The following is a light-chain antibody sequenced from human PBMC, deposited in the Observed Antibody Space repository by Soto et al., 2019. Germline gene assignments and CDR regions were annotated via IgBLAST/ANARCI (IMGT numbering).Light chain of an antibody. V-gene: IGKV1D-16*01. Sequence: DIQMTQSPSSVSASLGDAVTITCRASQGIGTSLAWYQQKPEKAPKSLIYAASSFRSGVPSRFSANGSGTDFTLTISDLQPEDFATYYCLQYDNYPLAFGGGTKVDIK. CDR1: QGIGTS. J-gene: IGKJ4*01. CDR3: LQYDNYPLA. CDR2: AAS.